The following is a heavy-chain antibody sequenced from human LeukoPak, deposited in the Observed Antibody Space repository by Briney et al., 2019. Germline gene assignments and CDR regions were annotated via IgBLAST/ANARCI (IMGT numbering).Heavy chain of an antibody. CDR1: GGSISSYY. CDR2: IYYSGST. J-gene: IGHJ4*02. Sequence: SETLSLTCTVSGGSISSYYWSWIRQPPGKGLEWVGYIYYSGSTNYNPSIKSRVTISVDTSKNQFSLKLSSVTAADAAVYYCARHFGYGGNSEFDYWGQGTLVTVSS. D-gene: IGHD4-23*01. V-gene: IGHV4-59*08. CDR3: ARHFGYGGNSEFDY.